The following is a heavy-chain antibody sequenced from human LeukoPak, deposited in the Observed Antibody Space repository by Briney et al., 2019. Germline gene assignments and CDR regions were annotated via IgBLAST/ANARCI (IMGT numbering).Heavy chain of an antibody. CDR2: IYYNGST. CDR3: AREAEIWGRYRLPL. CDR1: GGSISSGDYH. V-gene: IGHV4-30-4*01. Sequence: SEPLSLTCTVSGGSISSGDYHWSWIRQPPGKGLEWIGYIYYNGSTYYNPSLKSRVTISVDTSMNQFSLKLRSVPAADTAVYYCAREAEIWGRYRLPLWGQGTLVTVSS. J-gene: IGHJ4*02. D-gene: IGHD3-16*02.